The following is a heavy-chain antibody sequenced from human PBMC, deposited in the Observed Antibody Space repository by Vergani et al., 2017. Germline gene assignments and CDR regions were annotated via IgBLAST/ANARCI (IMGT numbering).Heavy chain of an antibody. V-gene: IGHV4-59*01. J-gene: IGHJ4*02. CDR3: ARISAGITIFGVVTNARFDY. CDR2: IYYSGST. D-gene: IGHD3-3*01. CDR1: GGSISSYY. Sequence: QVQLQESGPGLVKPSETLSLTCTVSGGSISSYYWSWIRQPPGKGLEWIGYIYYSGSTNYYPSLTSRVTISVDTSKNQFSLKLSSVTAADTAVYYCARISAGITIFGVVTNARFDYWGQGTLVTVSS.